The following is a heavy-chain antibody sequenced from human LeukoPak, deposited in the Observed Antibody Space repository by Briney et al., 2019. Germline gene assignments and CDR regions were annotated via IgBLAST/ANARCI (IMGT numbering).Heavy chain of an antibody. CDR3: VITRGNISNYFDY. CDR1: GFTFSSYA. D-gene: IGHD3-3*02. V-gene: IGHV3-64D*06. J-gene: IGHJ4*02. Sequence: GGSLRLSCSASGFTFSSYAMHWVRQAPGKGLEYVSAISSNGGSTYYADSVKGRFTISRDNSKNTLYLQMSSLRAEDTAVYYCVITRGNISNYFDYWGQGTLVTVSS. CDR2: ISSNGGST.